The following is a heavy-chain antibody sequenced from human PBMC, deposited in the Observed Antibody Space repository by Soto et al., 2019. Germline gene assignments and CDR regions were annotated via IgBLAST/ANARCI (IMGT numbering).Heavy chain of an antibody. CDR2: INPNSGGT. CDR1: GYTFTGYY. CDR3: AKANLPGIAAAATGYFQH. J-gene: IGHJ1*01. V-gene: IGHV1-2*04. D-gene: IGHD6-13*01. Sequence: ASVKVSCKASGYTFTGYYMHWVRQAPGQGLEWMGWINPNSGGTNYAQKFQGWVTMTRDTSISTAYMELSRLRSDDTAVYYCAKANLPGIAAAATGYFQHWGQGTRVTVSS.